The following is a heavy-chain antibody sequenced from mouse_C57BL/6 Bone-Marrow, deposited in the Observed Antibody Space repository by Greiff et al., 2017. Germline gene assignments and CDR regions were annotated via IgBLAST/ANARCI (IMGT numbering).Heavy chain of an antibody. CDR1: GFTFSDFY. CDR3: ARDGYYAYYAMDY. CDR2: SRNKANDYTT. D-gene: IGHD1-1*01. Sequence: EVQLVESGGGLVQSGRSLRLSCATSGFTFSDFYMEWVRQAPGKGLEWIAASRNKANDYTTEYSASVKGRFIVSRDTSQSILYLQMNALRAEDTAIYYCARDGYYAYYAMDYWGQGTSVTVSS. V-gene: IGHV7-1*01. J-gene: IGHJ4*01.